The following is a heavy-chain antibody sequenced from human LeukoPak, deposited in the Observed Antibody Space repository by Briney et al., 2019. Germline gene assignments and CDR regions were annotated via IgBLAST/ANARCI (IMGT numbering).Heavy chain of an antibody. CDR2: IYYNGST. CDR3: ARVTYSCSFDH. CDR1: GGSINRFF. Sequence: SETLSLTCSVSGGSINRFFWSWIRQPPGEGLDWIGYIYYNGSTTYNPSLKSRVTISVDRSKNQFSLRLNSLTAADTGIYYCARVTYSCSFDHWGQGTLVTVSS. D-gene: IGHD4-11*01. V-gene: IGHV4-59*01. J-gene: IGHJ4*02.